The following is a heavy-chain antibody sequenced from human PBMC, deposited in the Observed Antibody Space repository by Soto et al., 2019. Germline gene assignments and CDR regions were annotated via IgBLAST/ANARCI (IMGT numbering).Heavy chain of an antibody. D-gene: IGHD3-16*01. Sequence: QVQLVQSGAEVKKPGSSVKVSCKASGGTFSSYAISWVRQAPGQGLEWMGGIIPIFGTANYAQKFQGRVTITADESTSTAYMELSSMSSEDTAVYYCARDPTYYDYVWGSYSGYFDYWGQGTLVTVSS. V-gene: IGHV1-69*12. CDR1: GGTFSSYA. CDR3: ARDPTYYDYVWGSYSGYFDY. CDR2: IIPIFGTA. J-gene: IGHJ4*02.